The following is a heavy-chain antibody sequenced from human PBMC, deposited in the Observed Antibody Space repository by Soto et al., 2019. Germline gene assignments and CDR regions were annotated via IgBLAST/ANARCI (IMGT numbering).Heavy chain of an antibody. CDR1: GFTFSSYA. Sequence: GGSLRLSCAASGFTFSSYAMSWVRQAPGKGLEWISAISGSGGSTYYADSVKGRFTISRDNSKNTLYLQMNSLRAEDTAVYYCAKVLGYCSAGSCRSFDSWGQGTLVTVSS. CDR2: ISGSGGST. D-gene: IGHD2-15*01. CDR3: AKVLGYCSAGSCRSFDS. J-gene: IGHJ4*02. V-gene: IGHV3-23*01.